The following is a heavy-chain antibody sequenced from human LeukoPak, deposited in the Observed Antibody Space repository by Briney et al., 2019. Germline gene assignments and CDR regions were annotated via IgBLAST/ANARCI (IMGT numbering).Heavy chain of an antibody. J-gene: IGHJ4*02. CDR3: AAVYSNKWYDF. D-gene: IGHD6-13*01. V-gene: IGHV5-51*01. CDR2: IFPADSDT. Sequence: GESLKIPCKCSGYSFPYYWIAWVRQMPGKGLEWVGIIFPADSDTRYSPSFQGLSTISADKSISAAYLQWSSLKASDTGMYYCAAVYSNKWYDFWGRGGLVTVSS. CDR1: GYSFPYYW.